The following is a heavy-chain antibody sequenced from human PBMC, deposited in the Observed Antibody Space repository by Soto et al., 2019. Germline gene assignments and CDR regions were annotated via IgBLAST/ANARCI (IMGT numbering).Heavy chain of an antibody. V-gene: IGHV4-59*01. D-gene: IGHD3-9*01. CDR3: ARYGDYYDILTGYPRFDY. CDR1: GGSISSYY. Sequence: SETLSLTCTVSGGSISSYYWSWIRQPPGKGLEWIGYIYYSGSTNYNPSLKSRVTISVDTSKNQFSLKLSSVTAADTAVYYCARYGDYYDILTGYPRFDYWGQGTLVTVSS. J-gene: IGHJ4*02. CDR2: IYYSGST.